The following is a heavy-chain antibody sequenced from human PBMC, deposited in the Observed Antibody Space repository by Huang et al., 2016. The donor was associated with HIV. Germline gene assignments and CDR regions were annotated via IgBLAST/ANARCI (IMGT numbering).Heavy chain of an antibody. J-gene: IGHJ4*02. CDR2: IKTKTDGGTA. Sequence: EVQLVQSGGGLVKPGGSLRVSCAASGLTFSNGWMNWVRQGPGKRLEWLCRIKTKTDGGTADYAAPVKGRFTIARDGSKNTFYLEMSSLKTEDTALYFCTTNPDYWGQGTLVTVSS. V-gene: IGHV3-15*01. CDR3: TTNPDY. CDR1: GLTFSNGW.